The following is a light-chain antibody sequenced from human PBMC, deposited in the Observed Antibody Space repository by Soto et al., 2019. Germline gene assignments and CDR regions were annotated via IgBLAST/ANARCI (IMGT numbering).Light chain of an antibody. CDR2: DVT. CDR1: SSDVGGYNY. V-gene: IGLV2-14*01. CDR3: SSYTSSITYV. Sequence: QSALTQPASVSGSPGQSITISCFGTSSDVGGYNYVSWYQQHPGKAPKLMIYDVTNRPSGVSNRFSGSKSGNTASLTISGLQAEDEADYYCSSYTSSITYVFGTGTKVTVL. J-gene: IGLJ1*01.